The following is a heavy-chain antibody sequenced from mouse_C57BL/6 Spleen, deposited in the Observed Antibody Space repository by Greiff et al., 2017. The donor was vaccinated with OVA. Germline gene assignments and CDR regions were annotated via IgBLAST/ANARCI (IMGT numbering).Heavy chain of an antibody. CDR2: IDPETGGT. CDR3: TRGIGSSLDY. Sequence: QVQLKQSGAELVRPGASVTLSCKASGYTFTDYEMHWVKQTPVHGLEWIGAIDPETGGTAYNQKFKGKAILTADKSSSTAYMELRSLTSEDSAVYYCTRGIGSSLDYWGQGTTLTVSS. D-gene: IGHD1-1*01. CDR1: GYTFTDYE. V-gene: IGHV1-15*01. J-gene: IGHJ2*01.